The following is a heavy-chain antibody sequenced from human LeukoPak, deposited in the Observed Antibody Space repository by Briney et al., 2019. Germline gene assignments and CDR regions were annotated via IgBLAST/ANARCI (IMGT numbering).Heavy chain of an antibody. J-gene: IGHJ5*02. CDR3: ARNPGGWFDP. V-gene: IGHV4-34*01. Sequence: PSETLSLTCAVYGGSFSGYYWSWIRQPPGKGLEWIGEINHSGSTNDNPSLKSRVTISVDTSKNQFSLKLSSVTAADTAVYYCARNPGGWFDPWGQGTLVTVSS. CDR2: INHSGST. CDR1: GGSFSGYY. D-gene: IGHD1-14*01.